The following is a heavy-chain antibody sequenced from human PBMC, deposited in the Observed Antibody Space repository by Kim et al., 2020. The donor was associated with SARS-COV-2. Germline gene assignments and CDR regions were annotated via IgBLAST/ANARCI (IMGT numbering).Heavy chain of an antibody. V-gene: IGHV4-61*01. CDR3: ARETYSSSFDGKVNWFDP. D-gene: IGHD6-13*01. CDR2: IYYSGST. CDR1: GGSVSSGSYY. J-gene: IGHJ5*02. Sequence: SETLSLTCTVSGGSVSSGSYYWSWIRQPPGKGLEWIGYIYYSGSTNYNPSLKSRVTISVDTSKNQFSLKLSSVTAADTAVYYCARETYSSSFDGKVNWFDPWGPGTLVTVSS.